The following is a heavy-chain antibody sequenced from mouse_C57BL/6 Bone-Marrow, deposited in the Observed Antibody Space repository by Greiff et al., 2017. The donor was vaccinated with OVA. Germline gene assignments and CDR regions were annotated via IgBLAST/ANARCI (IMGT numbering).Heavy chain of an antibody. CDR2: IDPENGDT. V-gene: IGHV14-4*01. D-gene: IGHD1-3*01. CDR1: GFNFKDDY. J-gene: IGHJ3*01. CDR3: TTPLKAWFAY. Sequence: EVQLQQSGAELVRPGASVKLSCTASGFNFKDDYMHWVKQRPEQGLEWIGWIDPENGDTEYASKFQGKATITADTSSNTAYLQLSSLTSEDTAVYYCTTPLKAWFAYWGKGTLVTVSA.